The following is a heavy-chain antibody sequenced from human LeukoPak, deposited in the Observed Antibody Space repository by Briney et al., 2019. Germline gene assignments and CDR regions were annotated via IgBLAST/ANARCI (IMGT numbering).Heavy chain of an antibody. CDR3: ARHDYGDPFDY. D-gene: IGHD4-17*01. V-gene: IGHV4-59*08. Sequence: KASETLSLTCTVSGGSISSYYWSWIRQPPGKGLEWIGYIYYSGSTNYNPSLKSRVTISVDTSKNQFSLKLSSVTAADTAVYHCARHDYGDPFDYWGQGTLVTVSS. CDR1: GGSISSYY. J-gene: IGHJ4*02. CDR2: IYYSGST.